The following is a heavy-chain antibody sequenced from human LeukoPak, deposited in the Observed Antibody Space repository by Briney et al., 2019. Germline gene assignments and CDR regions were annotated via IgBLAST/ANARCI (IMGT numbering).Heavy chain of an antibody. V-gene: IGHV1-24*01. CDR2: FDPEDGET. CDR1: GYTLTELS. CDR3: ARDQQSGYDY. J-gene: IGHJ4*02. Sequence: GASVKVSCKVSGYTLTELSMHWVRQAPGKGLEWMGGFDPEDGETIYAQKFQGRVTITADESTSTAYMELSSLRSEDTAVYYCARDQQSGYDYWGQGTLVTVSS. D-gene: IGHD1-14*01.